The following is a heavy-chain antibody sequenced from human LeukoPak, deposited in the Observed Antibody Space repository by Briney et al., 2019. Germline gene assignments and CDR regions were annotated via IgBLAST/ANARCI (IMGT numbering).Heavy chain of an antibody. CDR1: GFTFSDYY. D-gene: IGHD4-23*01. CDR3: ARIHYGGNPHFDY. J-gene: IGHJ4*02. V-gene: IGHV3-11*01. CDR2: ISSSGSTI. Sequence: GGSLRLSCGASGFTFSDYYMSWIRQAPGKGLEWVSYISSSGSTIYYADSVKGRFTISRDNAKNSLYLQMNSLRAEDTAVYYCARIHYGGNPHFDYWGQGTLVTVSS.